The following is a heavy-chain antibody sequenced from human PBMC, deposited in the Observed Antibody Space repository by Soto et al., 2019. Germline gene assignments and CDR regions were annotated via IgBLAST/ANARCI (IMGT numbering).Heavy chain of an antibody. CDR2: IYYSGST. CDR1: GGSISSSSYY. J-gene: IGHJ6*03. CDR3: ARLGESTSGFYYYYYYMDV. D-gene: IGHD2-2*01. Sequence: SETLSLTCTVSGGSISSSSYYWGWVRQPPGKGLEWIGSIYYSGSTYYNPSLKSRVTISVDTSKNQFSLKVRSVTAADTAVYYCARLGESTSGFYYYYYYMDVWGKGTTVTVSS. V-gene: IGHV4-39*01.